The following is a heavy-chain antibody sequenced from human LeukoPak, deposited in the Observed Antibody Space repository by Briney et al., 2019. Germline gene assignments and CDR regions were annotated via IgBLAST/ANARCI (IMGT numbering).Heavy chain of an antibody. CDR3: ARERRAVAVPFDY. CDR1: GGTFSSYT. CDR2: IIPILGIA. V-gene: IGHV1-69*04. Sequence: SXKVSCKASGGTFSSYTISWVRQAPGQGREWMGRIIPILGIANYAQKFQGRVTINADKSTSTAYMELSSLRSEDTAVYYCARERRAVAVPFDYWGQGTLVTVSS. J-gene: IGHJ4*02. D-gene: IGHD6-19*01.